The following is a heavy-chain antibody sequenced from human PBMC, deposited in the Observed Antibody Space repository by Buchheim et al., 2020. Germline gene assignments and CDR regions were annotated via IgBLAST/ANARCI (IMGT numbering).Heavy chain of an antibody. CDR1: GFTFIDFY. J-gene: IGHJ5*02. V-gene: IGHV1-69-2*01. CDR2: IDPEDSET. CDR3: AVATRSSTRFGWVGH. Sequence: EIQLVQSGAEVKKPGGTVKVSCRFSGFTFIDFYVHWIRKVPGQGPEWMGLIDPEDSETVDSQKFQGRFTMTADTSTDTVYLELNSLKYEDTARYYCAVATRSSTRFGWVGHWGQGTL. D-gene: IGHD6-13*01.